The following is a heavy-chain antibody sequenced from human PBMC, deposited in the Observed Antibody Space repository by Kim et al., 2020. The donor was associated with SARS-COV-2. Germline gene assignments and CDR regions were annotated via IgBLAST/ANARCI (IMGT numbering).Heavy chain of an antibody. CDR3: ARVLEYYYGSGSYLAAYSASWFDP. CDR2: IYPGDSDT. D-gene: IGHD3-10*01. Sequence: GESLKISCKGSGYSFTSYWIGWVPQMPGKGLEWMGIIYPGDSDTRYSTSFQGQVTISADKSISTAYLQWSSLKASDTAMYYCARVLEYYYGSGSYLAAYSASWFDPWGQGTLVTVSS. V-gene: IGHV5-51*01. CDR1: GYSFTSYW. J-gene: IGHJ5*02.